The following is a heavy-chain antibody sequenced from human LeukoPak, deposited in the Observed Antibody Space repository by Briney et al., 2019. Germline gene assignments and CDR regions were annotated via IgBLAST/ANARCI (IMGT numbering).Heavy chain of an antibody. Sequence: GGSLRLSCAASGFTFSSHWMHWVRQAPGKGLVWVARINGDGSSTRYADSVKGRFTNSRDNAKNTLFLQMNSLGAEETAVYSCASELVVRAGDYFDYWGQGTLVTVSS. CDR1: GFTFSSHW. J-gene: IGHJ4*02. CDR3: ASELVVRAGDYFDY. D-gene: IGHD2-2*01. CDR2: INGDGSST. V-gene: IGHV3-74*01.